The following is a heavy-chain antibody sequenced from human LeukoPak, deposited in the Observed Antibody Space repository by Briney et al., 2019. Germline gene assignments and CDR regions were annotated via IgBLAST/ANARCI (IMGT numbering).Heavy chain of an antibody. CDR2: IIPIYGTA. V-gene: IGHV1-69*13. D-gene: IGHD3-22*01. CDR1: GGTFSSYA. Sequence: SVKVSCKASGGTFSSYAISWVRQAPGQGLEWMGGIIPIYGTANYAQKFQGRVTITADESTSTAYMELSSLRSEDTAVYYCARGRGVVVINRGNWFDPWGQGTLVTVSS. CDR3: ARGRGVVVINRGNWFDP. J-gene: IGHJ5*02.